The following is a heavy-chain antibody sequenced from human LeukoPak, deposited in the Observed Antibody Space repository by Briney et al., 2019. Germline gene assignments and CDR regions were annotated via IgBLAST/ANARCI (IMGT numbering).Heavy chain of an antibody. CDR2: ISYDGSNK. CDR3: AREDGGSYPAFDY. D-gene: IGHD1-26*01. CDR1: GFTFSSYA. Sequence: GGSLRLSCAASGFTFSSYAMHWVRQAPGRGLEWVAVISYDGSNKYYADSVKGRFTISRDNSKNTLYLQMNSLRAEDTAVYYCAREDGGSYPAFDYWGQGTLVTVSS. J-gene: IGHJ4*02. V-gene: IGHV3-30-3*01.